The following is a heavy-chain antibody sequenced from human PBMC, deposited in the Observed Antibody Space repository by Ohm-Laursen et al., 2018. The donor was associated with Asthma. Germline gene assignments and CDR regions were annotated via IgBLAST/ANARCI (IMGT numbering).Heavy chain of an antibody. CDR1: GYTFTSYY. CDR2: INPSGGST. V-gene: IGHV1-46*01. D-gene: IGHD6-19*01. J-gene: IGHJ4*02. Sequence: ASVKVSCKASGYTFTSYYMHWVRQAPGQGLEWMGIINPSGGSTSYAQKFQGRVTMTRDTSTSTVYMELSSLRSEDTAVYYCARDYHKAIAVAGWFDYWGQGTLVTVSS. CDR3: ARDYHKAIAVAGWFDY.